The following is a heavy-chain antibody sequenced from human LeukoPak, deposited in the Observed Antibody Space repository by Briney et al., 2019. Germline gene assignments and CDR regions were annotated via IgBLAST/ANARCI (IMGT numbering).Heavy chain of an antibody. CDR1: GGSISSYY. Sequence: PSETLSLTCTVSGGSISSYYWSWIRQPPGKGLGWIGYIYYSGSTNYNPSLKSRVTISVDTSKNQFSLKLSSVTAADTAVYYCARGLSVAAGIIFEIPFDYWGQGTLVTVSS. CDR3: ARGLSVAAGIIFEIPFDY. CDR2: IYYSGST. D-gene: IGHD3-3*02. V-gene: IGHV4-59*01. J-gene: IGHJ4*02.